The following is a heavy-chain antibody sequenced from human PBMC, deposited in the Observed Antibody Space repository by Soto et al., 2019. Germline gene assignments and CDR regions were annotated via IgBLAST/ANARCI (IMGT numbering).Heavy chain of an antibody. Sequence: PSETLSLTCTVSGGSISSGGYYWSWIRQHPGKGLEWIGYIYYSGSTYYNPSLKSRVTISVDTSKNQFSLKLSSVTAADTAVYYCARAAGYCTNGVCYTEWLRFDYWGQGTLVTVSS. J-gene: IGHJ4*02. CDR3: ARAAGYCTNGVCYTEWLRFDY. CDR1: GGSISSGGYY. D-gene: IGHD2-8*01. V-gene: IGHV4-31*03. CDR2: IYYSGST.